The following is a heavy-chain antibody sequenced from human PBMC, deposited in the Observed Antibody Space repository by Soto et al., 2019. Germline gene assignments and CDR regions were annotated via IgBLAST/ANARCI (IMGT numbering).Heavy chain of an antibody. D-gene: IGHD2-21*01. V-gene: IGHV1-18*01. CDR1: GYTFTSYG. CDR2: ISAYNGNT. J-gene: IGHJ6*02. Sequence: ASVKVSCKASGYTFTSYGISWVRQAPGQGLEWMGWISAYNGNTNYAQKLQGRVTMTTDTSTSTAYMELRSLRSDDTAVYYCARVRVRGYYYYYYGMDVWDQGTTVTVSS. CDR3: ARVRVRGYYYYYYGMDV.